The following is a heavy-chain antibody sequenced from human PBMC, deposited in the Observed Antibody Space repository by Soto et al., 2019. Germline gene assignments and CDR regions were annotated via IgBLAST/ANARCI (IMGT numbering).Heavy chain of an antibody. J-gene: IGHJ6*03. CDR3: ARENYYGSGSYYYYYYYMDV. CDR2: IWYDGSNK. CDR1: GFTFSSYG. Sequence: GGSLRLSCAASGFTFSSYGMHWVRQAPGKGLEWVAVIWYDGSNKYYADSVKGRFTISRDNSKNTLYLQMNSLRAEDTAVYYCARENYYGSGSYYYYYYYMDVWGKGTTVTVS. V-gene: IGHV3-33*01. D-gene: IGHD3-10*01.